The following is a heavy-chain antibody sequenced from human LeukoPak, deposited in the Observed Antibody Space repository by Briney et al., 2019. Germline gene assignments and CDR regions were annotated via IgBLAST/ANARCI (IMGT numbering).Heavy chain of an antibody. V-gene: IGHV4-59*01. Sequence: SETLSLTCTVSGGSISSYYWSWIRQPPGKGLEWIGYIYYSGSTNYNPSLKSRVTISVDTSKNQFSLKLSSVTAPDTAVYYCARARPVRVTIFGVVPNFDYWGQGTLVTVSS. CDR3: ARARPVRVTIFGVVPNFDY. CDR2: IYYSGST. CDR1: GGSISSYY. D-gene: IGHD3-3*01. J-gene: IGHJ4*02.